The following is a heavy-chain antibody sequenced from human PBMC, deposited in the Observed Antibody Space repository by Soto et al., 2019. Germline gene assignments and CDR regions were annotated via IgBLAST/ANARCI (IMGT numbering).Heavy chain of an antibody. CDR2: ISGSGDSA. Sequence: WGSLRLSCAAAGFTVSSNYMSWVRQAPGKGLEWVSAISGSGDSAYHADSVKGRFTISRDNSKNTLYLQMNSLRAEDTALYYCAKAGGSTWDYGMDVWGQGTTVTVSS. CDR3: AKAGGSTWDYGMDV. V-gene: IGHV3-23*01. CDR1: GFTVSSNY. J-gene: IGHJ6*02. D-gene: IGHD2-15*01.